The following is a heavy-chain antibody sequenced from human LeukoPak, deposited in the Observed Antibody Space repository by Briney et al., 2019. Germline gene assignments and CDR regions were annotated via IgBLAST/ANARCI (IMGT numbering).Heavy chain of an antibody. V-gene: IGHV3-21*01. D-gene: IGHD6-13*01. Sequence: KPWGSLRLSCAASGFTVSSYSMNCGRQAPGKGLEGVSSISSSSSYIYYADSVKGRFTISRDNAKNSLYLQMNSLRAEDTAVYYCARDRKGSSSSLFWLDPWGQGTLVTVSS. CDR3: ARDRKGSSSSLFWLDP. CDR1: GFTVSSYS. CDR2: ISSSSSYI. J-gene: IGHJ5*02.